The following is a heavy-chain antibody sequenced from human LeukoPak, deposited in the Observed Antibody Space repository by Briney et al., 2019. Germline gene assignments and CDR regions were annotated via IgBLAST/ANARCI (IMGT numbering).Heavy chain of an antibody. CDR2: IYYSGST. D-gene: IGHD3-16*01. Sequence: SETLSLTCTVSGGSISSSSYYWGGIRQPPGKGLEWIGSIYYSGSTYYNPSLKSRVTISVDTSKNQFSLKLSSVTAADTAVYYCARVGSGVWGSYDYYWGQGTLVTVSS. J-gene: IGHJ4*02. V-gene: IGHV4-39*07. CDR1: GGSISSSSYY. CDR3: ARVGSGVWGSYDYY.